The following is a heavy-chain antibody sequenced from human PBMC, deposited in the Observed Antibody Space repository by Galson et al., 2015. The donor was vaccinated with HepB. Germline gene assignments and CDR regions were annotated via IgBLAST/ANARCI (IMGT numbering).Heavy chain of an antibody. V-gene: IGHV3-30*04. Sequence: SLRLSCAASGFTFSSYAMHWVRQAPGKGLEWVAVISYDGSNKYYADSVKGRFTISRDNSKNTLYLQMNSLRAEDTAVYYCARSYHPYYYCGMDVWGQGTTVTVSS. CDR3: ARSYHPYYYCGMDV. CDR1: GFTFSSYA. D-gene: IGHD2-2*01. J-gene: IGHJ6*02. CDR2: ISYDGSNK.